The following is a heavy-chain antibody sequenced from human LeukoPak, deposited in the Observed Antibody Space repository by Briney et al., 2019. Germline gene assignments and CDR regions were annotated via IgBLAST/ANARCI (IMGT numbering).Heavy chain of an antibody. CDR3: ARGGLNSNYFDS. V-gene: IGHV4-34*01. Sequence: SETLSLTCAVYGGSFSGYYWSWIRQPPGKGLEWIGEINDSGSTKYIPSLKSRVTISVDTSKKQFSLKVNFVTAADTAVYYCARGGLNSNYFDSWGQGTLVTVSS. CDR1: GGSFSGYY. D-gene: IGHD4-11*01. J-gene: IGHJ4*02. CDR2: INDSGST.